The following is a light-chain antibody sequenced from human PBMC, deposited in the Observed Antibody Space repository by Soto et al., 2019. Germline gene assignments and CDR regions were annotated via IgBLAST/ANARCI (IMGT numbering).Light chain of an antibody. CDR2: GAS. Sequence: EILFTHSPDTLSLSPGERATLSCRASQTVSSNYLAWCQQRPGQAPRLLIYGASTRAAGIPDRFSGSGSGTDFTLTITRLEPEDSAVYFCQQYTGTPTTFGPGTRLEIK. J-gene: IGKJ5*01. V-gene: IGKV3-20*01. CDR3: QQYTGTPTT. CDR1: QTVSSNY.